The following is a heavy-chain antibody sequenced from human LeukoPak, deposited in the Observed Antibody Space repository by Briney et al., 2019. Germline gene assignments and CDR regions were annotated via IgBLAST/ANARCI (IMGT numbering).Heavy chain of an antibody. Sequence: ASVKVSCKASGYTFTSYDIYWVRQATGQGLEWMGWMNPNSGNTGYAQKFQGRVTMTRNTSISTAYMELSSLRSEDTAVYYCARALGYCSGGSCSNYYYYGMDVWGQGTTVTVSS. CDR3: ARALGYCSGGSCSNYYYYGMDV. J-gene: IGHJ6*02. CDR2: MNPNSGNT. CDR1: GYTFTSYD. D-gene: IGHD2-15*01. V-gene: IGHV1-8*01.